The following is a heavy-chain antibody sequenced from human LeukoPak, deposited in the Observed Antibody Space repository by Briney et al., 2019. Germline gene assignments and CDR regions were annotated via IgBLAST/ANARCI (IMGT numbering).Heavy chain of an antibody. CDR3: ARDGRLGIFYAFDI. Sequence: SQTLSLTCTVSGGSISSGDYYWSWIRQPPGKGLEWIGYIYYTGSTNYDPSLKSRVTISIDTSKMQFSLKLSSVTAADTAVYYCARDGRLGIFYAFDIWGQGTMVTVSS. CDR2: IYYTGST. V-gene: IGHV4-30-4*01. D-gene: IGHD7-27*01. J-gene: IGHJ3*02. CDR1: GGSISSGDYY.